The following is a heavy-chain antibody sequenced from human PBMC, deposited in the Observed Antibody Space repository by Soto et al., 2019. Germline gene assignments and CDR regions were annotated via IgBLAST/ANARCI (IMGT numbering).Heavy chain of an antibody. Sequence: QITLKESGPTLVKPTQTLTLTCTFSGLSLSTTGVGVGWIRQPPGKAPEWLALIYWDGDNRYSPPLQSRITITKDTSQNQVVFTMTNMDPVDTATYYCVQSRCGGDCLLQYSSHSYYGLDVWGQGTTVTVSS. D-gene: IGHD2-21*02. V-gene: IGHV2-5*02. CDR2: IYWDGDN. J-gene: IGHJ6*02. CDR3: VQSRCGGDCLLQYSSHSYYGLDV. CDR1: GLSLSTTGVG.